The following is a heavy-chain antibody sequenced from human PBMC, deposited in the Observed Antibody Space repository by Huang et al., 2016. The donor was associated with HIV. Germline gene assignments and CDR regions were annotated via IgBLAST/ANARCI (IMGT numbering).Heavy chain of an antibody. CDR2: ISYEAKTK. J-gene: IGHJ4*02. V-gene: IGHV3-30*18. CDR1: GFTFSSYG. Sequence: QVQLVESGGGVVQPGRSLRISCAASGFTFSSYGMHWVRQAPGKGLEGVAVISYEAKTKYYADSVKGRFSISRDNSKTTVYLQLNSLRLEDTAVYYCAKGGSAAAVLDFWGQGTLVTVSS. D-gene: IGHD6-13*01. CDR3: AKGGSAAAVLDF.